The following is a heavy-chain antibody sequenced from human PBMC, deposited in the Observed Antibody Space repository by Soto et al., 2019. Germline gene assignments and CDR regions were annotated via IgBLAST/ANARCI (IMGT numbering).Heavy chain of an antibody. CDR3: ARDSYSSLFDS. J-gene: IGHJ5*01. CDR2: ITTGNDNI. V-gene: IGHV3-21*02. Sequence: EVQLVESGGGLVKPGGSLRLSCVGSGFTLSSFSMSWVRQTPGKGLEWVSSITTGNDNISYADSVKGRFTISRDNAKNSLFLRMNSLRADDTALYFCARDSYSSLFDSWGQGTLVTVSS. CDR1: GFTLSSFS. D-gene: IGHD6-19*01.